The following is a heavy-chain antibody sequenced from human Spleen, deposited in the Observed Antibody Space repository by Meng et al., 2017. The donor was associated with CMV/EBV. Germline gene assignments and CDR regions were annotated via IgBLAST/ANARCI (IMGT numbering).Heavy chain of an antibody. D-gene: IGHD3-22*01. J-gene: IGHJ4*02. Sequence: GGSLRLSCAASGFTFSSYEMNWVRQAPGKGLEWVSYISSSGSTIYYADSVKGRFTISRDNSKSTLYLQMNSLRADDTAMYYCTLQPIYSRFDYWGQGALVTVSS. CDR1: GFTFSSYE. CDR3: TLQPIYSRFDY. V-gene: IGHV3-48*03. CDR2: ISSSGSTI.